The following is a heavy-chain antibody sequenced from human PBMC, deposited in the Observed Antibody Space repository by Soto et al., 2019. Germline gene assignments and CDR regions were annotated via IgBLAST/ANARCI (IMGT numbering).Heavy chain of an antibody. CDR3: ARAGVLTGNTAFDS. CDR2: ITTDSAYT. D-gene: IGHD3-9*01. Sequence: QVQLVESGGGLVKPGGSLRLSCAASGFTFSDYYMSWIRQAPGMGLEWVSYITTDSAYTNYADSVKGRFTISRDNTKNSLYLQMNSLRAEDMAVYYCARAGVLTGNTAFDSWGQGTLDTVSS. V-gene: IGHV3-11*05. J-gene: IGHJ4*02. CDR1: GFTFSDYY.